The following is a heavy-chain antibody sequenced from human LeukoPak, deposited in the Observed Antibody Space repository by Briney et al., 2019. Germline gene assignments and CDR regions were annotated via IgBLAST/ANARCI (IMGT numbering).Heavy chain of an antibody. CDR1: GFTFSSYW. J-gene: IGHJ4*02. D-gene: IGHD6-19*01. CDR2: INSDGSST. V-gene: IGHV3-74*01. CDR3: ARVPSSGWLFDY. Sequence: GGSLRLSCAASGFTFSSYWMHWVRQAPGKGLVWVSRINSDGSSTSYADSVKGRFTISRDNAKNTLYLQMNSLRAEDTAVYYCARVPSSGWLFDYWGQGTLVTASS.